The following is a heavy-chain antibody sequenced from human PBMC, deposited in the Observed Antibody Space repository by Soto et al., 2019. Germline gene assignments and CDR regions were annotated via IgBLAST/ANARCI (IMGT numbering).Heavy chain of an antibody. J-gene: IGHJ3*02. Sequence: QVQLVQSGAEVKKPGASVKVSCKASGYTFTSYYMHWVRQAPGQGLEWMGIINPSGGSTSYAQKCQGRVTMTRDTSTSTVYMELSSLRSEDTAVYYCARDVVATISAFDIWGQGTMVTVSS. CDR3: ARDVVATISAFDI. CDR1: GYTFTSYY. V-gene: IGHV1-46*01. CDR2: INPSGGST. D-gene: IGHD5-12*01.